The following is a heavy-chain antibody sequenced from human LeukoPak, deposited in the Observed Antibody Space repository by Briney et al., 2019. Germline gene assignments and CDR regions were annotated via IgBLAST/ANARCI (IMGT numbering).Heavy chain of an antibody. V-gene: IGHV3-23*01. CDR1: GFTFSSYE. Sequence: GGFLRLPCAGSGFTFSSYEMTWVRQAPGKGLEWVSAISGSGDSTYYADSVKGRFTISRDNSKNTLHLQMNSMRAEDTAVYYCARSFWNDLEYYYNGLDVWGQGTTVTVSS. J-gene: IGHJ6*02. D-gene: IGHD1-1*01. CDR2: ISGSGDST. CDR3: ARSFWNDLEYYYNGLDV.